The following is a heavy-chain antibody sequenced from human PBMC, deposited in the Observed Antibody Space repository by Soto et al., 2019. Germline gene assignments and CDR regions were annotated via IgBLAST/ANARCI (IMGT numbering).Heavy chain of an antibody. V-gene: IGHV3-23*01. J-gene: IGHJ4*02. CDR2: ISGSGSST. CDR3: AKDPLTTAPYYFDY. CDR1: GFTFRSYA. D-gene: IGHD3-22*01. Sequence: QSGGSLRLSCAASGFTFRSYAMSWVRQAPGKGLEWVSAISGSGSSTYYPDSVKGRFTISRDNSKNTLFLQMNSLRAEDTAVYYCAKDPLTTAPYYFDYWGQGTLVTVSS.